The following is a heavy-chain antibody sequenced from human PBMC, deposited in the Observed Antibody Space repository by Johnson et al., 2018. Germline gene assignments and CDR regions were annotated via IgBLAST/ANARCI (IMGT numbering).Heavy chain of an antibody. V-gene: IGHV3-11*01. CDR3: ARLGYNYAMDV. CDR1: GFTFSDYY. J-gene: IGHJ6*02. Sequence: QVQLVESGGGLVKPGGSLRLSCAASGFTFSDYYMSWVRQAPGKGLEWVSYIGGSDGTIYYADSVKGRFTISRENAKNSLYLQMNSLGAEDTAIYYCARLGYNYAMDVWGQGTSVTVSS. CDR2: IGGSDGTI.